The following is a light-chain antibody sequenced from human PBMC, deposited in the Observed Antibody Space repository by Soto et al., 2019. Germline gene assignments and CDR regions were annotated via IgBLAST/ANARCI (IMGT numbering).Light chain of an antibody. Sequence: ENVLTQSPGTLSLSPGERGTLSCRASQNLGTLYLAWFQQKSGQAPRLLIYDASSRATGIPDRFSGSGSGTEFTLTISSLQSEDFAVYYCQQYNNWPPITFGQGTRLEIK. CDR2: DAS. V-gene: IGKV3D-15*01. CDR3: QQYNNWPPIT. CDR1: QNLGTLY. J-gene: IGKJ5*01.